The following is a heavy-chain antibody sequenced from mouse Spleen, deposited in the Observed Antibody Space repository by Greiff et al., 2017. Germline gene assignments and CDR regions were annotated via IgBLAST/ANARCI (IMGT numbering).Heavy chain of an antibody. CDR1: GYTFTSYW. Sequence: QVQLQQSGAELARPGASVKLSCKASGYTFTSYWMQWVKQRPGQGLEWIGAIYPGDGDTRYTQKFKGKATLTVDKSSSTAYMQLSSLTSEDSAVYYCARLRRIPYWGQGTTLTVSS. V-gene: IGHV1-87*01. CDR2: IYPGDGDT. J-gene: IGHJ2*01. CDR3: ARLRRIPY.